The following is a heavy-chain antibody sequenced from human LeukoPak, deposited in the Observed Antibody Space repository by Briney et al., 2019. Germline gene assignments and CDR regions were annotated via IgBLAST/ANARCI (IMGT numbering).Heavy chain of an antibody. Sequence: SGGSLRLSCAASGFTFSDAWMSWVRQAPGKGLEWVGRIKSKVDGGTTNYAAPVKGRFTISRDDLKNTLYLQMNSLKTEDTAVYYCATDSMRLLWLGELGPVDYWGQGTLVIVSS. CDR2: IKSKVDGGTT. J-gene: IGHJ4*02. CDR3: ATDSMRLLWLGELGPVDY. CDR1: GFTFSDAW. D-gene: IGHD3-10*01. V-gene: IGHV3-15*01.